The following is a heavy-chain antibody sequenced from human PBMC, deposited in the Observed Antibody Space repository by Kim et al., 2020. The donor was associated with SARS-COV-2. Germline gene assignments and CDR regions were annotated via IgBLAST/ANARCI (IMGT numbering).Heavy chain of an antibody. CDR3: ARGLRGSGWSTEIDY. D-gene: IGHD6-19*01. CDR2: INHSGST. J-gene: IGHJ4*01. Sequence: SETLSLTCAVYGGSFSGYYWSWIRQPPGKGLEWIGEINHSGSTNYNPSLKSRVTISVDTSKNQFSLKLSSVTAADTAVYYCARGLRGSGWSTEIDYWGHGTLVTVSS. V-gene: IGHV4-34*01. CDR1: GGSFSGYY.